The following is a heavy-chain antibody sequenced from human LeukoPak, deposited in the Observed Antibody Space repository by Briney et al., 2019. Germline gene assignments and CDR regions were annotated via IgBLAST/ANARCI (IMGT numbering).Heavy chain of an antibody. J-gene: IGHJ4*02. D-gene: IGHD2-8*01. Sequence: GGSLRLSCAASGFTFSSYEMNWVRQAPGKGLEWVSYISGSGSTIYYADSVKGRFTISRDNAKNSLYLRMNSLRAEDTAVYYCARDAMVYAKPVPFDYWGQGTLVTVSS. V-gene: IGHV3-48*03. CDR1: GFTFSSYE. CDR3: ARDAMVYAKPVPFDY. CDR2: ISGSGSTI.